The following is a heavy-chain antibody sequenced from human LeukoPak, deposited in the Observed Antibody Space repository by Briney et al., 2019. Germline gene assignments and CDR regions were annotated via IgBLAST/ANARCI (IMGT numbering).Heavy chain of an antibody. V-gene: IGHV3-30*04. Sequence: GGSLRLSCAASGFTFSSYAMHWVRQAPGKGLEWVAVISYDGSNKYYADSVKGRFTISRDNSKNTLYLQMNSLRAEDTAVYYCARDRDYYYDSSGYYFAQYYYYYYMDVWGKGTTVTVSS. CDR2: ISYDGSNK. CDR1: GFTFSSYA. J-gene: IGHJ6*03. CDR3: ARDRDYYYDSSGYYFAQYYYYYYMDV. D-gene: IGHD3-22*01.